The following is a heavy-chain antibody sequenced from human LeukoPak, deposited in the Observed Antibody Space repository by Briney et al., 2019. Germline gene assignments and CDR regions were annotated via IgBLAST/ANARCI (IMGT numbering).Heavy chain of an antibody. Sequence: GGSLRLSCAASGFTFSNYAMSWARQAPGKGLEWVSGISGSGDGTYYGDSVKGRFTISRDNSKNTLYLQMNSLRAEDTAVYYCAKEKQRNFDYWGQGTLVTVSS. J-gene: IGHJ4*02. CDR3: AKEKQRNFDY. CDR1: GFTFSNYA. CDR2: ISGSGDGT. V-gene: IGHV3-23*01.